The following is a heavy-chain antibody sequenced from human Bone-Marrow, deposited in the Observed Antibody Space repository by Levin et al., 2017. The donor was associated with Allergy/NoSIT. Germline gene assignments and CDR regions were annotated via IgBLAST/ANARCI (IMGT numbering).Heavy chain of an antibody. V-gene: IGHV3-23*01. D-gene: IGHD3-3*01. CDR3: AKAAIFLWSGYGN. CDR1: GFTFSSYA. Sequence: GGSLRLSCEASGFTFSSYAMSWVRQAPGKGLEWVSTISGSGGSAYYADSVKGRFTISRDNSKYTLYLQMSSLRAEDTAVYYCAKAAIFLWSGYGNWGQGTLVTVSS. J-gene: IGHJ4*02. CDR2: ISGSGGSA.